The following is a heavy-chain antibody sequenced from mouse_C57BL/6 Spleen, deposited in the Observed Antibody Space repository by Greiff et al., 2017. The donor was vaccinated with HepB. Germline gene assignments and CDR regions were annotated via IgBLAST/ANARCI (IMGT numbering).Heavy chain of an antibody. Sequence: EVQVVESEGGLVQPGSSMKLSCTASGFTFSDYYMAWVRQVPEKGLEWVANINYDGSSTYYLDSLKSRFIISRDNAKNILYLQMSSLKSEDTATYYCAREGTVVIYAMDYWGQGTTVTVSS. V-gene: IGHV5-16*01. CDR2: INYDGSST. D-gene: IGHD1-1*01. J-gene: IGHJ4*01. CDR3: AREGTVVIYAMDY. CDR1: GFTFSDYY.